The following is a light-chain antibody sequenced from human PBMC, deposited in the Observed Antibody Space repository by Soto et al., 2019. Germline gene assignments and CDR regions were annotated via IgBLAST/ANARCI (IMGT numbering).Light chain of an antibody. CDR2: DAS. V-gene: IGKV1-13*02. CDR1: QGISSA. Sequence: GDRVTITFRASQGISSAVAWYQQKPGKPPKLLMYDASSLESGVPPRFSGSGSGTDFTLSISSLKPEGFETYYCQQFNSFPLTFGGGTKVDIK. J-gene: IGKJ4*01. CDR3: QQFNSFPLT.